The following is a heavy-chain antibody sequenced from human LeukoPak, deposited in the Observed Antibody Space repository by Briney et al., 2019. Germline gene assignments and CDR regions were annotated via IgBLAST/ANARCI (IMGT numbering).Heavy chain of an antibody. Sequence: SETLSLTCTVSGGSISSYYWSWIRQPPGKGLEWVGYIYYSGSTNYNPSLNSRVTISVDTSKNQFSLKLSSVTAADTAVYYCAREGGYYQDSWYFDLWGRGTLVTVSS. CDR1: GGSISSYY. CDR3: AREGGYYQDSWYFDL. J-gene: IGHJ2*01. D-gene: IGHD3-3*01. CDR2: IYYSGST. V-gene: IGHV4-59*01.